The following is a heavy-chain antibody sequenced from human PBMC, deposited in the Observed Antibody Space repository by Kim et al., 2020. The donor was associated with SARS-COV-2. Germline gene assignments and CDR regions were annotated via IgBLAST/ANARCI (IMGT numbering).Heavy chain of an antibody. V-gene: IGHV3-43*01. D-gene: IGHD4-17*01. CDR2: ISWDGGST. Sequence: GGSLRLSCAASGFTFDDYTMHWVRQAPGKGLEWVSLISWDGGSTYYADSVKGRFTISRDNSKNSLYLQMNSLRTEDTALYYCAKDIGYGDSKVGYYGMDVWGQGTTVTVSS. J-gene: IGHJ6*02. CDR1: GFTFDDYT. CDR3: AKDIGYGDSKVGYYGMDV.